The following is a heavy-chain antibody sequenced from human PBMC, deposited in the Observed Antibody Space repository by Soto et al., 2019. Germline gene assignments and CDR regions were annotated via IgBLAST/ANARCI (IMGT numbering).Heavy chain of an antibody. V-gene: IGHV1-69*02. Sequence: QVQLVQSGAEVKKPGSSVKVSCKASGGTFSSYTISWVRQAPGQGLEWMGRIIPILGIANYAQKFQGRVTIXXDXTXXTAYMELSSLRSEDSAVYYCARGDLGDGYNYVFDCWGQGTLVTVSS. J-gene: IGHJ4*02. D-gene: IGHD5-12*01. CDR2: IIPILGIA. CDR3: ARGDLGDGYNYVFDC. CDR1: GGTFSSYT.